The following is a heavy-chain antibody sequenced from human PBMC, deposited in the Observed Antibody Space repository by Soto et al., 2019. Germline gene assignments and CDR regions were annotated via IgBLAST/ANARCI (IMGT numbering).Heavy chain of an antibody. D-gene: IGHD2-21*02. V-gene: IGHV3-23*01. J-gene: IGHJ6*02. Sequence: RGSLRLSCSASGFIFSSSAMNWVRQAPGKGLEWVSAISGSGGSIYYADSVKGRFTISRDNSKTTLYLQMDSLRAEDTAVYYCAKGGGDSLRYGMDVWGQGTTVTVSS. CDR2: ISGSGGSI. CDR1: GFIFSSSA. CDR3: AKGGGDSLRYGMDV.